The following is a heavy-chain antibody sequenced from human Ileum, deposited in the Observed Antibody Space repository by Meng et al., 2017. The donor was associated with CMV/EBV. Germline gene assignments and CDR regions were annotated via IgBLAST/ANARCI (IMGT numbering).Heavy chain of an antibody. CDR3: AKVARDDLNY. V-gene: IGHV3-30*02. D-gene: IGHD3-3*01. CDR1: GFTFNNYG. J-gene: IGHJ4*02. CDR2: IRYDGTNK. Sequence: LSCAASGFTFNNYGMHWVRQAPGKGLEWVAFIRYDGTNKYYADSVKGRFTISRDNSKNTLYLQMNSLRAEDTAMYYCAKVARDDLNYWGQGTLVTVSS.